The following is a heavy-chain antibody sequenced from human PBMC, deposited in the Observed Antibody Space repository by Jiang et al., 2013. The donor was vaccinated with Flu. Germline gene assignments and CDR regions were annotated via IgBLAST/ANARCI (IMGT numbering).Heavy chain of an antibody. CDR2: IYYSGST. D-gene: IGHD6-19*01. CDR1: GGSFSGYY. Sequence: LLKPSETLSLTCAVYGGSFSGYYWSWIRQPPGKGLEWIGSIYYSGSTYYNPSLKSRVTISVDTSKNQFSLKLSSVTAADTAVYYCARILAVADDYFDYWGQGTLVTVSS. CDR3: ARILAVADDYFDY. J-gene: IGHJ4*02. V-gene: IGHV4-34*01.